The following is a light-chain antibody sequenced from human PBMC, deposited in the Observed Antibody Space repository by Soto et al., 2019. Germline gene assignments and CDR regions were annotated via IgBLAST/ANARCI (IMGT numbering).Light chain of an antibody. J-gene: IGKJ4*01. CDR2: DAS. V-gene: IGKV3-11*01. CDR1: QSISTY. Sequence: EIVLTQSPATVSLSPGERATLSCRASQSISTYLAWYQQKPGQAPRLLIYDASYMAAGIPARFSGSGSGTDFTLNISGLEPEDVAVYYCQQRRNWLLTFGGGTKVEL. CDR3: QQRRNWLLT.